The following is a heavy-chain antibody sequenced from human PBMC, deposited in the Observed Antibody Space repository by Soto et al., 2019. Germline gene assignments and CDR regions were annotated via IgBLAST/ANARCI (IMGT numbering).Heavy chain of an antibody. V-gene: IGHV5-51*01. CDR2: IYPSDSDT. D-gene: IGHD3-3*01. CDR1: GYNFTCYW. CDR3: ARGGVSTRTFDY. J-gene: IGHJ4*02. Sequence: GESLRISCTSSGYNFTCYWIAWVRQMPGKGLELMGIIYPSDSDTRYRPSFQGQVTISADKSISSAYLQWSSLRASDTAMYYCARGGVSTRTFDYWGQGTPVTVSS.